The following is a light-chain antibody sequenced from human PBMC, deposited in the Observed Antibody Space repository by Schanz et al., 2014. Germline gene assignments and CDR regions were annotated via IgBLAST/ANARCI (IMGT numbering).Light chain of an antibody. Sequence: EIVLTQSPGTLSLSPGERATLSCRASQSVSTYLAWYQQKPGQAPRLLIYGASSRATGIPDRFSGSGSGTDFTLTISRLEPEDFAVYYCQQYNNWPYTFGQGTKLEIK. V-gene: IGKV3-20*01. CDR3: QQYNNWPYT. J-gene: IGKJ2*01. CDR1: QSVSTY. CDR2: GAS.